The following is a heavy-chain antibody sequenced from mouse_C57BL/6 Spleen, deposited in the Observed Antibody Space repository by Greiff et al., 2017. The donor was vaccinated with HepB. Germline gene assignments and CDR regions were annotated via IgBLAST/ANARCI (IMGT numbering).Heavy chain of an antibody. V-gene: IGHV5-4*01. Sequence: VQLKESGGGLVKPGGSLKLSCAASGFTFSSYAMSWVRQTPEKRLEWVATISDGGSYTYYPDNVKGRFTISRDNAKNNLYLQMSHLKSEDTAMYYCARDRGDYSNYGYFDVWGTGTTVTVSS. D-gene: IGHD2-5*01. CDR1: GFTFSSYA. CDR2: ISDGGSYT. J-gene: IGHJ1*03. CDR3: ARDRGDYSNYGYFDV.